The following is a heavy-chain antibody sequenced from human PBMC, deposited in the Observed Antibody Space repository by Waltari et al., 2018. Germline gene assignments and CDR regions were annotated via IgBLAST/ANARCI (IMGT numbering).Heavy chain of an antibody. CDR1: GGPISSYY. CDR2: IYYSGST. V-gene: IGHV4-59*01. D-gene: IGHD4-17*01. J-gene: IGHJ4*02. CDR3: ARGGYGGNEDFDY. Sequence: QVQLQESGPGLVKPSETLSLTCTVSGGPISSYYWSWIRQPPGKGLEWIGYIYYSGSTNYNPSLKSRVTISVDTSKNQFSLKLSSVTAADTAVYYCARGGYGGNEDFDYWGQGTLVTVSS.